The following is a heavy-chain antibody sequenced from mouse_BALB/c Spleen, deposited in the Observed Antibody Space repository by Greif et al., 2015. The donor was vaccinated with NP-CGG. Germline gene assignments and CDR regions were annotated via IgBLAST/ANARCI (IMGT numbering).Heavy chain of an antibody. V-gene: IGHV1S33*01. D-gene: IGHD2-3*01. CDR3: ARLSPYWYFDV. J-gene: IGHJ1*01. CDR1: GYTFTSYD. CDR2: IYPGDGST. Sequence: LVESGPELGKPGALVKISCKASGYTFTSYDINWVKQRPGQGLEWIGWIYPGDGSTKYNEKFKGKATLTADKSSSTAYMQLSSLTSENSAVYFCARLSPYWYFDVWGAGTTVTVSS.